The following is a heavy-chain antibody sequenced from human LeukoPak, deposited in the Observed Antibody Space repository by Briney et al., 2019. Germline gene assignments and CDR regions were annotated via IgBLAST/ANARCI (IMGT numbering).Heavy chain of an antibody. V-gene: IGHV4-34*01. CDR3: ARALNAAARGGFDY. Sequence: TSETLSLTCAVYIDSFSNYHWNWIRQTPAKGMEWIGEVNESGGTNISPSLRSRVILSVDTSKNQFSLKLSSVTAADTAVYYCARALNAAARGGFDYWGQGTLVTVSS. CDR2: VNESGGT. J-gene: IGHJ4*02. D-gene: IGHD6-13*01. CDR1: IDSFSNYH.